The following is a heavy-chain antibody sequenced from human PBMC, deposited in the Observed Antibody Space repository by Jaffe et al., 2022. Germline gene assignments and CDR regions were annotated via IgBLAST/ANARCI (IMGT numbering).Heavy chain of an antibody. CDR2: INTNSGNP. D-gene: IGHD3-16*01. V-gene: IGHV7-4-1*02. CDR1: GYTFTRYP. J-gene: IGHJ4*02. Sequence: QVQLVQSGSELKKPGASVKVSCKASGYTFTRYPLNWVRQAPGQGFEWMGWINTNSGNPTYAPDFTGRFVLSLDTSVSTAYLQITDLQTEDTAIYYCVRLDTILFPGGGYWGQGTLVSVSS. CDR3: VRLDTILFPGGGY.